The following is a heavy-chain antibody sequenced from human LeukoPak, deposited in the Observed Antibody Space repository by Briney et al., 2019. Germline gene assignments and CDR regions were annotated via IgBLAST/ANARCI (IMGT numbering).Heavy chain of an antibody. CDR3: ARGLGDYNTDWFPVSGY. J-gene: IGHJ4*02. Sequence: PWASVKVSCKASGYTFTTYDMTWVRQATGQGLEWMGWVNPDSGDTAYAQKFQGRVTMTRDTSISTAYMELNSLESEDTAIYYCARGLGDYNTDWFPVSGYWGQGTLVTVSS. CDR2: VNPDSGDT. CDR1: GYTFTTYD. V-gene: IGHV1-8*01. D-gene: IGHD3-9*01.